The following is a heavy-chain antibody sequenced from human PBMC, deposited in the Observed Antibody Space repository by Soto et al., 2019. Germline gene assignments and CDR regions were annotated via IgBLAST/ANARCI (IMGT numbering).Heavy chain of an antibody. CDR2: INHSGST. D-gene: IGHD3-10*01. V-gene: IGHV4-34*01. CDR3: ARAHYGSGSYQYYYFGY. J-gene: IGHJ4*02. Sequence: PSETLSLTCAVYGGSFSGYYWSWIRQPPGKGLEWIGEINHSGSTNYNPSLKSRVTISVDTSKNQFSLKLSSVTAADTAVYYCARAHYGSGSYQYYYFGYWGQGTLVTVS. CDR1: GGSFSGYY.